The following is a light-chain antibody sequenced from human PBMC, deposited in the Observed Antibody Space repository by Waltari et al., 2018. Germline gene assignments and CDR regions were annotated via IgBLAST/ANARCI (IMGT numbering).Light chain of an antibody. CDR2: WAS. CDR1: QSVLYNSNNKNY. CDR3: QQYYSTLLT. V-gene: IGKV4-1*01. Sequence: DIVMTQSPDSLAVSLGERATINCKSSQSVLYNSNNKNYLAWYQQKPGPPPKLLIYWASTRESGVPDRFSGSGSGTDFTLTISSLQAEDVAVYYCQQYYSTLLTFGGGTKVEIK. J-gene: IGKJ4*01.